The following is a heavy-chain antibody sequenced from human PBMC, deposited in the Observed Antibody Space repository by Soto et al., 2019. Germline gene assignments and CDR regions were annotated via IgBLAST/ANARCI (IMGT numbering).Heavy chain of an antibody. Sequence: QVQLVQSGAEVKKPGASVKVSCKASGYTFTSYGISWVRQAPGQGLEWMGWISAYNGNTNYAQKLQGRVTMTTDTSTRIAYMELRSLRSDDTAVYYCARDSGDYGDYYGMDVWGQGTTVTVSS. J-gene: IGHJ6*02. CDR3: ARDSGDYGDYYGMDV. CDR2: ISAYNGNT. D-gene: IGHD4-17*01. V-gene: IGHV1-18*04. CDR1: GYTFTSYG.